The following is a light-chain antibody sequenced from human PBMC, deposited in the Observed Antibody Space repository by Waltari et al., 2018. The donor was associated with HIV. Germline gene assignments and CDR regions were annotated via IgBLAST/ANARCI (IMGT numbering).Light chain of an antibody. CDR2: KTK. CDR1: SSNVGRNS. CDR3: AAWDDSLNGPL. Sequence: QSVLTQPPSASGTPGQRVTISCSGSSSNVGRNSVSWYRQFPGTAPNLLIYKTKHRPSGVPDRFSGSKSGTSASLAISGLQSDDESVYYCAAWDDSLNGPLFGGGTQLTVL. V-gene: IGLV1-44*01. J-gene: IGLJ2*01.